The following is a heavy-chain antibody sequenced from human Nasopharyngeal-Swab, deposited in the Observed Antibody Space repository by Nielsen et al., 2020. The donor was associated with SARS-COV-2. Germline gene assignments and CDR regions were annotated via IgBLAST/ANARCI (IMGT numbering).Heavy chain of an antibody. J-gene: IGHJ4*02. Sequence: ASVKVSCKASGYTFTSYAMHWVRQAPGQRLEWMGWINAGNGNTKYSEKFQGRVTITRDTSASTAYTELSSLRSEDTAAYYCAREGYDFNFDYWGQGSLVTVSS. CDR1: GYTFTSYA. V-gene: IGHV1-3*01. CDR3: AREGYDFNFDY. D-gene: IGHD1-1*01. CDR2: INAGNGNT.